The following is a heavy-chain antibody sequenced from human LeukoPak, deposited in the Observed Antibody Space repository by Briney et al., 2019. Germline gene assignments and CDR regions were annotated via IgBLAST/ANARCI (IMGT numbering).Heavy chain of an antibody. CDR2: IYYSGST. CDR3: AKDLYNWNYVYAFDI. V-gene: IGHV4-39*07. Sequence: SETLSLTCTVSGGSISSSSYDWGWIRQPPGKGLEWIGSIYYSGSTYYNPSLKSRVTISVDTSKNQFSLKLSSVTASDTAVYYCAKDLYNWNYVYAFDIWGQGTMVTVSS. D-gene: IGHD1-7*01. J-gene: IGHJ3*02. CDR1: GGSISSSSYD.